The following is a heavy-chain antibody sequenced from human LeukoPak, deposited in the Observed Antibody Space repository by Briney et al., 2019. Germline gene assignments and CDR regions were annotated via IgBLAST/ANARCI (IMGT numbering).Heavy chain of an antibody. D-gene: IGHD1-26*01. Sequence: SETLSLTCTVSGGSISSYYWSWIRQPPGKGLEWIGYIYYSGSTNYNPSLKSRVTISVDTSKNQFSLKLSSVTAADTAVYYCARGNIVGAQGAFDIWGQGTMVTVSS. CDR1: GGSISSYY. V-gene: IGHV4-59*01. CDR3: ARGNIVGAQGAFDI. CDR2: IYYSGST. J-gene: IGHJ3*02.